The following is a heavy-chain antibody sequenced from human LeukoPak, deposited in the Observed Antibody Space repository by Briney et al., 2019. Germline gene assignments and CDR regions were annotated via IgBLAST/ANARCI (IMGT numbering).Heavy chain of an antibody. J-gene: IGHJ4*02. D-gene: IGHD5-24*01. CDR2: ISSNGGST. V-gene: IGHV3-64*01. Sequence: GGSLRLSCAASGFTFSSYAMHWVRQAPGRGLEYVSAISSNGGSTYYANSVKGRFTISRDNSKNTLYLQMGSLRAEDMAVYYCARGDPRDGYNRAPNDYWGQGTLVTVSS. CDR1: GFTFSSYA. CDR3: ARGDPRDGYNRAPNDY.